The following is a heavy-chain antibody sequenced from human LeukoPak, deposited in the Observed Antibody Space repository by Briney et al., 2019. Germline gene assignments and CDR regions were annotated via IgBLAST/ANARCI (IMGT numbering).Heavy chain of an antibody. J-gene: IGHJ4*02. V-gene: IGHV3-21*01. CDR3: ARDGQLWSVGGNSLGNFDY. Sequence: PGGSLRLSCAASGFTFSSYSMNWVRQAPGKGLEWVSSITSSSSYIYYADSVKGRFTISRDNAKNSLYLQMNSLRAEDTAVYYCARDGQLWSVGGNSLGNFDYWGQGTLVTVSS. CDR2: ITSSSSYI. D-gene: IGHD5-18*01. CDR1: GFTFSSYS.